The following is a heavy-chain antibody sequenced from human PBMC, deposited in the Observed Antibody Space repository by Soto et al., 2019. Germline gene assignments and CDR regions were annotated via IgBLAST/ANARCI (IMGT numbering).Heavy chain of an antibody. Sequence: GESLKISCKGSGYSFTSYWIGWVRQVPVKGLEWMGIIYPGYSDTRYSPSFQGQVTISADQSISTASLQWSSLKASDTAMYYCARHTAYYYMDVWGKGTTVTVSS. CDR2: IYPGYSDT. CDR1: GYSFTSYW. V-gene: IGHV5-51*01. J-gene: IGHJ6*03. CDR3: ARHTAYYYMDV.